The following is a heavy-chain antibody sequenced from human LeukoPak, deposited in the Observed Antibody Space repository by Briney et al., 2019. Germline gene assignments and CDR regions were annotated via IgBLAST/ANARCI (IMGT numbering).Heavy chain of an antibody. CDR3: ARHLSGVTGYTYGRGIDY. V-gene: IGHV3-21*01. Sequence: PGGSLRLSCAASEFTFSSYSMNWVRQAPGKGLEWVSSISSSSSSIYYADSVKGRFTISRDNAKNSLYLQMNSLRAEDTAVYYCARHLSGVTGYTYGRGIDYWGQGTLVTVSS. J-gene: IGHJ4*02. CDR1: EFTFSSYS. D-gene: IGHD5-18*01. CDR2: ISSSSSSI.